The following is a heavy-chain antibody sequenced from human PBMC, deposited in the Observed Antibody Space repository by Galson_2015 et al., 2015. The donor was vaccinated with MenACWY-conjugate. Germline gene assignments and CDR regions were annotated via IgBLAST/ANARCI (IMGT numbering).Heavy chain of an antibody. D-gene: IGHD1-1*01. Sequence: ETLSLTCIVSGGPITSYYWSWIRQPPGKGLEWIGYIYYTGTTNYNPSLKSRVTISVDTSKNQFSLKLSSVTAADTAVYYCARVSPPYNMDVWGQGTTVTVSS. J-gene: IGHJ6*02. CDR3: ARVSPPYNMDV. CDR2: IYYTGTT. CDR1: GGPITSYY. V-gene: IGHV4-59*01.